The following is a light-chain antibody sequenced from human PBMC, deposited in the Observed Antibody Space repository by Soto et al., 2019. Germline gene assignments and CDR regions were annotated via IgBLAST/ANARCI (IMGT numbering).Light chain of an antibody. CDR2: DAS. J-gene: IGKJ4*01. Sequence: GDSVTITCRASQSISSYLNWYQQKPGKAPKLLINDASSLQSGVPLRFSGSGSGTDFTLTISSLQPEDFATYYCQQTFSTPLTVGGGTKVDIK. V-gene: IGKV1-39*01. CDR3: QQTFSTPLT. CDR1: QSISSY.